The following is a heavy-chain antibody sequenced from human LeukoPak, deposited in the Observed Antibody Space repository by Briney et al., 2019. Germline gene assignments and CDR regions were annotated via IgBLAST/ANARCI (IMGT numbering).Heavy chain of an antibody. J-gene: IGHJ4*02. D-gene: IGHD5-12*01. V-gene: IGHV4-34*01. CDR2: INHSGST. Sequence: SETLSLTCAVYGGSFSGYYWSWIRQPPGKGLEWIGEINHSGSTNYNPSLKSRVTISVDASKNQFSLKLSSVTAADTAVYYCARAQTYSGYDFWGQGTLVTVSS. CDR1: GGSFSGYY. CDR3: ARAQTYSGYDF.